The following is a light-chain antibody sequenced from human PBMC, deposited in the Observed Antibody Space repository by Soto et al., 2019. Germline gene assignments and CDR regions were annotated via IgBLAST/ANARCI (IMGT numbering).Light chain of an antibody. CDR1: SSDIGHYDY. CDR3: GAWDDSMNGYV. J-gene: IGLJ1*01. V-gene: IGLV1-44*01. Sequence: QSVLTQPASVSGSPGQSITISCTGTSSDIGHYDYVSWYQQHPGKAPKVLIYINNQRPSGVPDRFSDSKSGTSASLGISGLQSGDLAYYYCGAWDDSMNGYVFGSGAKVTVL. CDR2: INN.